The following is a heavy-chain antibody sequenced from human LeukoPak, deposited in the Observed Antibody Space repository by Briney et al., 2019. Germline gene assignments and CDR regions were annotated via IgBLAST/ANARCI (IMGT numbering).Heavy chain of an antibody. D-gene: IGHD1-1*01. CDR3: ARVGMESFYYFDY. Sequence: PGGSLRLSCAASGFTFSDYYMSWIRQAPGKGLEWVSYISSSSSYTNYADSVKGRFTISRDNAKNSLYLQMNSLRAEDTAVYYCARVGMESFYYFDYWGQGTLVTVSS. V-gene: IGHV3-11*06. J-gene: IGHJ4*02. CDR2: ISSSSSYT. CDR1: GFTFSDYY.